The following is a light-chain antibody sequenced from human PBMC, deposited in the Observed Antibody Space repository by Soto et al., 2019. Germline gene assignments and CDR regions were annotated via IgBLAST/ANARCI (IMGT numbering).Light chain of an antibody. J-gene: IGKJ5*01. CDR1: QRVSSSY. V-gene: IGKV3-20*01. Sequence: EMVLTRVRGTLSFCRGPRDTLSCRTTQRVSSSYLAWYQQRPGQAPRLIIYAASSRATGIPDRFSGSGSGTDFNLTIRRLQPEDSAVYDCQQYGSSPITFSQGTKLDIK. CDR2: AAS. CDR3: QQYGSSPIT.